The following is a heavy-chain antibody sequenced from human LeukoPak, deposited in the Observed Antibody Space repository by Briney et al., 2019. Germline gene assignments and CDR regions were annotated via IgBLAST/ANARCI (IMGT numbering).Heavy chain of an antibody. CDR2: IYYSGNT. Sequence: SETLSLTCTVSGGSISSSSYYWGWLRQPPGRGPEWIASIYYSGNTNYNPSLKSRVTISLDTSKNQFSLKLTSVTAADTAVYYCASVRGCSSGWYASGFGPWGQGTLVTVSS. V-gene: IGHV4-39*07. J-gene: IGHJ5*02. CDR3: ASVRGCSSGWYASGFGP. CDR1: GGSISSSSYY. D-gene: IGHD6-19*01.